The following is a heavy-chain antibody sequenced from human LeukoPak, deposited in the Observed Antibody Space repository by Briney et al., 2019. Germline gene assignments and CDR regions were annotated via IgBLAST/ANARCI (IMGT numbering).Heavy chain of an antibody. CDR2: IYPGDSDT. Sequence: GESLKISCKGYGYRFTTSWIAWLRQMPGKGLECMGIIYPGDSDTRYSPSFQGQVTISADKSISTAYLQWSSLKASDNAMYYCARGVVLLPPTCFDYWGQGTLVTVSS. CDR1: GYRFTTSW. V-gene: IGHV5-51*01. J-gene: IGHJ4*02. CDR3: ARGVVLLPPTCFDY. D-gene: IGHD6-6*01.